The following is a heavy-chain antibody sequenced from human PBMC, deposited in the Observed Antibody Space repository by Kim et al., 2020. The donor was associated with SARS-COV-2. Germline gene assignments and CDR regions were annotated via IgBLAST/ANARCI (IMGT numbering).Heavy chain of an antibody. J-gene: IGHJ3*02. CDR1: GFTFGDYA. D-gene: IGHD6-13*01. CDR2: IRSKAYGGTT. V-gene: IGHV3-49*03. CDR3: TRDPPPSSWYDPRAFDI. Sequence: GGSLRLSCTASGFTFGDYAMSWFRQAPGKGLEWVGFIRSKAYGGTTEYAASVKGRFTISRDDSKSIAYLQMNSLKTEDTAVYYCTRDPPPSSWYDPRAFDIWGQGTMVTVSS.